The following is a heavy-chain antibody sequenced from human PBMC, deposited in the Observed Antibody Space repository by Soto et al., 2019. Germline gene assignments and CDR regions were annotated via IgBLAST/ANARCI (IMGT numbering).Heavy chain of an antibody. CDR1: GGFLSESY. V-gene: IGHV4-34*01. J-gene: IGHJ5*02. Sequence: SETLSLTCAVYGGFLSESYWTWIRQPPGKGLEWIGEINHVGGTNYNPSLKSRVTMSVDTSQNQFSLRLISVTAADTAMYFCVRVRYQLPSSVLWLDPWGQGTPVTVSS. CDR2: INHVGGT. CDR3: VRVRYQLPSSVLWLDP. D-gene: IGHD3-16*01.